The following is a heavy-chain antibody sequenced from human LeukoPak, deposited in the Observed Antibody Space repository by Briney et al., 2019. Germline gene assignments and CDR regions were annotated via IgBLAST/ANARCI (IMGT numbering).Heavy chain of an antibody. CDR3: ATTMGSGXSRPIDY. V-gene: IGHV3-30-3*01. D-gene: IGHD6-19*01. J-gene: IGHJ4*01. CDR1: GFTFSSFT. CDR2: ISSDGSNK. Sequence: PGGSLRLSCAASGFTFSSFTMHWVRQAPGKGLRWMAIISSDGSNKYYADSVKGRFTVSRDNSNNTLYLQMNSLRAEDTALYYCATTMGSGXSRPIDYWGXGTXVXVSS.